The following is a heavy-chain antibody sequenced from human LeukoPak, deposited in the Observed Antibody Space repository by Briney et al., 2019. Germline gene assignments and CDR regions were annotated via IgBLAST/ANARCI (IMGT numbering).Heavy chain of an antibody. J-gene: IGHJ6*02. V-gene: IGHV1-18*01. D-gene: IGHD4-11*01. CDR2: ISAYTGDT. Sequence: EASVKVSCKASGYSFTSYGFSWVRQTPGQGLEWMGWISAYTGDTKNAQKVQGRVTMTTDTSTSTAYMELRSLRYDGTAVYYCARDLVRNTSSENYGMDVWGQGTTVTVSS. CDR1: GYSFTSYG. CDR3: ARDLVRNTSSENYGMDV.